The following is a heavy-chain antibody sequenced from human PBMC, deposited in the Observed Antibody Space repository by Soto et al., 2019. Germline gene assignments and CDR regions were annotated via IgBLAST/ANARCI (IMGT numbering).Heavy chain of an antibody. CDR3: TTQGFGFLHGLVDV. J-gene: IGHJ6*04. CDR2: IYYSGFT. D-gene: IGHD1-1*01. Sequence: SETLSLTCNVSGGSISSGDYYWRWIRHPPGKGLEWIGYIYYSGFTYYNPSLKSRVIISVDTSKNQISLKVRSVTAADTAVYYCTTQGFGFLHGLVDVWGKGTTVTVSS. V-gene: IGHV4-30-4*01. CDR1: GGSISSGDYY.